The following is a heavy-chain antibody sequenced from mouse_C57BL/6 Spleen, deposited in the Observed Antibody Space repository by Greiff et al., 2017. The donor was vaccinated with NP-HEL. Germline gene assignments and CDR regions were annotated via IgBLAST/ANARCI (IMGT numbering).Heavy chain of an antibody. Sequence: QVQLQQPGAELVMPGASVKLSCKASGYTFTSYWMHWVKQRPGQGLEWIGEIDPSDSYTNYNQKFKGKSTLTVDKSSSTAYMQISSMTSEDSAVDYCARKMGYAMDDWGQGTSVTVSS. CDR3: ARKMGYAMDD. D-gene: IGHD2-3*01. J-gene: IGHJ4*01. V-gene: IGHV1-69*01. CDR2: IDPSDSYT. CDR1: GYTFTSYW.